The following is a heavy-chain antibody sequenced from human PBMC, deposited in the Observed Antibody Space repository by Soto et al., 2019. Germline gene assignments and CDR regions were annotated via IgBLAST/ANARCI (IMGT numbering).Heavy chain of an antibody. V-gene: IGHV1-69*12. D-gene: IGHD2-2*01. Sequence: QVQLVQSGAEVKKPGSSVKVSCKASGGTFSSYAISWVRQAPGQGLEWMGGIIPIFGTANYAQKFQGRVTXXAXEXMSTAYMELSSLRSEDTAVYYCARNQLQYYYYGMDVWGQGTTVTVSS. J-gene: IGHJ6*02. CDR3: ARNQLQYYYYGMDV. CDR2: IIPIFGTA. CDR1: GGTFSSYA.